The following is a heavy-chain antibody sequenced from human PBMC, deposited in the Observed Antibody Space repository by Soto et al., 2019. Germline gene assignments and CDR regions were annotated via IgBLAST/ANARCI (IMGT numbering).Heavy chain of an antibody. CDR2: ISSSSSTI. J-gene: IGHJ4*02. V-gene: IGHV3-48*02. CDR3: ARDVGPPRLAVAGFDY. D-gene: IGHD6-19*01. Sequence: GGSLRLSCAASGFTFSSYSMNWVRQAPGKGLEWVSYISSSSSTIYYADSVKGRFTISRDNAKNSLYLQMNSLRDEDTAVYYCARDVGPPRLAVAGFDYWGQGTLVTVSS. CDR1: GFTFSSYS.